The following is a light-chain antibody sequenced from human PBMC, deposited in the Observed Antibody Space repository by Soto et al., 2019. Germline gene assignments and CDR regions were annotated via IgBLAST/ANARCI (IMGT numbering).Light chain of an antibody. J-gene: IGKJ1*01. CDR1: QSVNSNY. Sequence: EIVLTQPPATLSLSPGERATLSCSASQSVNSNYLAWYQQRPGQAPRLLIYGASHRTTGIPDRFSASGSGTDFTLTISRLEPEDFAVYYCQHYGGSSWTFGQGTKVDIK. CDR3: QHYGGSSWT. CDR2: GAS. V-gene: IGKV3-20*01.